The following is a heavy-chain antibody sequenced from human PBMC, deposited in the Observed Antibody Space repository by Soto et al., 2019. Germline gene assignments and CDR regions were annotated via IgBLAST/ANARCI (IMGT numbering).Heavy chain of an antibody. J-gene: IGHJ3*02. CDR1: GFTFSSHS. V-gene: IGHV3-21*01. Sequence: PGRSLRLSCAASGFTFSSHSMNWVRQATGKGLEWVSSISSSSSYIYYADSVKGRFTISRDNAKNSLYLQMNSLRAEDTAVYYCARYHTTILWFQDRKTSDAFDIWGQGTMVTVS. CDR2: ISSSSSYI. D-gene: IGHD2-21*01. CDR3: ARYHTTILWFQDRKTSDAFDI.